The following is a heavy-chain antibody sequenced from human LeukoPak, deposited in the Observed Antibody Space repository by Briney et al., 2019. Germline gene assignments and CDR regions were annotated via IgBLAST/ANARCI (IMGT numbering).Heavy chain of an antibody. D-gene: IGHD1-7*01. Sequence: SETLSLTCTVSGYSISSGYYWGWIRQPPGKGLEWIGSINHSGSTYYNPSLKSRVTISVDTSKNQFSLKLSSVTAADTAVYYCAREEIITGTTRDWGQGTLVTVSS. CDR3: AREEIITGTTRD. CDR1: GYSISSGYY. J-gene: IGHJ4*02. V-gene: IGHV4-38-2*02. CDR2: INHSGST.